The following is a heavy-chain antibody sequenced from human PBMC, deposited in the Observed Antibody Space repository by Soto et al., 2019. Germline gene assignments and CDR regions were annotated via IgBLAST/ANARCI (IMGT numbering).Heavy chain of an antibody. D-gene: IGHD3-16*02. V-gene: IGHV3-15*01. J-gene: IGHJ6*03. CDR2: IKSKTDGGTT. CDR3: TTPLFDNYDYIWGTNRWIGYMDV. CDR1: GFTFSNAW. Sequence: GGSLRLSCAASGFTFSNAWMSWVRQAPGKGLEWVGRIKSKTDGGTTDYAAPVKGRFTISRDDSKNTLYMQMNSLKTDDTTVYYCTTPLFDNYDYIWGTNRWIGYMDVWGKGTTVTVSS.